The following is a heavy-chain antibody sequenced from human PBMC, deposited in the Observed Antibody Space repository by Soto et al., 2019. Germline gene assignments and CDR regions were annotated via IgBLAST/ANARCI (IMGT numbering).Heavy chain of an antibody. CDR2: ISAYNGNT. D-gene: IGHD3-22*01. V-gene: IGHV1-18*01. CDR3: AKGPNYYDSSGPYLH. CDR1: GYIFTNYG. J-gene: IGHJ4*02. Sequence: GASVKVSCKASGYIFTNYGVTWVRQAPGQGLEWMGWISAYNGNTNYAQKLQGRVAMTTDTSTSTAYMELMSLRAEDTAVYYCAKGPNYYDSSGPYLHWGQGTLVTVSS.